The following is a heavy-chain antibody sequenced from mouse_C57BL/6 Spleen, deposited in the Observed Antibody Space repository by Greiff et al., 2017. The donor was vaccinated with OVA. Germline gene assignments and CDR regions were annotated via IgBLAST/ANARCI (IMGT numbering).Heavy chain of an antibody. D-gene: IGHD2-5*01. CDR2: IGPGSGST. Sequence: QVQLQQSGAELVKPGASVKISCKASGYTFTDYYINWVKQRPGQGLEWIGKIGPGSGSTYYNEKFKGKATLTADKTSSTAYMQLSSLTSEDSAVDCCARCYSIYLDYWGQGTTLTVSS. CDR3: ARCYSIYLDY. J-gene: IGHJ2*01. V-gene: IGHV1-77*01. CDR1: GYTFTDYY.